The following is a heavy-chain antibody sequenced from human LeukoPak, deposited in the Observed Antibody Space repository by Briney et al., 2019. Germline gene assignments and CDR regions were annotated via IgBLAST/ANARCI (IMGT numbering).Heavy chain of an antibody. J-gene: IGHJ4*02. CDR2: INHSGST. CDR1: GGSFSGYY. D-gene: IGHD3-10*01. V-gene: IGHV4-34*01. Sequence: SETLSLTCAVYGGSFSGYYWSWIRQPPGKGLEWIGEINHSGSTNYNPSLKSRATISVDTSKNQFSLKLSSVTAADTAVYYCARRGLYGSGSFGVWGQGTLVTVSS. CDR3: ARRGLYGSGSFGV.